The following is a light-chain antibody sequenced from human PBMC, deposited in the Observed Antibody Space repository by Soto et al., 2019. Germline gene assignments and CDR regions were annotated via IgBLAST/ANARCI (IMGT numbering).Light chain of an antibody. CDR3: QSYDSSLSGYV. V-gene: IGLV1-40*01. Sequence: QSVRTRAASGSGAPGEGGTISYTGSSSNIGAGYDVHWYQQLPGTAPKLLIYGNSNRPSGVPDRFSGSKSGTSASLAITGLQAEDEADYYCQSYDSSLSGYVFGTGTKVTLL. J-gene: IGLJ1*01. CDR2: GNS. CDR1: SSNIGAGYD.